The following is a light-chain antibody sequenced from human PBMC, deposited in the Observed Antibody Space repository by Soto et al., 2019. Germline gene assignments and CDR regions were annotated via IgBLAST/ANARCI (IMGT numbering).Light chain of an antibody. CDR2: GNI. Sequence: QSVLTQPPSVSGAPGQRVTISCTGSSSNIGAGYDVHWYQQLPGTAPKLLIYGNINRPSAVPDRFSGSKSGTSASLAITGLQAEDEADYYCQSSDSSLSVVFGGGTKLTVL. CDR3: QSSDSSLSVV. CDR1: SSNIGAGYD. V-gene: IGLV1-40*01. J-gene: IGLJ2*01.